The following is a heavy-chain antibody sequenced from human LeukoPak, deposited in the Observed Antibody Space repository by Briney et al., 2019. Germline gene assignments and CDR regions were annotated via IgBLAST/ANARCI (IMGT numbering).Heavy chain of an antibody. V-gene: IGHV4-59*08. J-gene: IGHJ4*02. CDR2: IYYSGST. Sequence: SETLSLTCTVSGGSISSYYWSWIRQPPGKGLEWIGYIYYSGSTNYNPSLKSRVTISVDTSKNQFSLKLSSVTAADTAVYYCARSRAEYYFDYWGPGTLVTVSS. CDR1: GGSISSYY. D-gene: IGHD2-2*01. CDR3: ARSRAEYYFDY.